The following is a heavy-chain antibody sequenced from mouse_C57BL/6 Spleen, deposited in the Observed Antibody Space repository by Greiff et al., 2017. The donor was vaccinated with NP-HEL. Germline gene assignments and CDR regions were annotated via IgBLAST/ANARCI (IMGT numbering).Heavy chain of an antibody. Sequence: EVKLMESGGGLVKPGGSLKLSCAASGFTFSSYAMSWVRQTPEKRLEWVATISDGGSYTYYPDNVKGRFTISRDNAKNNLYLQMSHLKSEDTAMYYCARDRGQLRLPFDYWGQGTTLTVSS. CDR2: ISDGGSYT. CDR1: GFTFSSYA. CDR3: ARDRGQLRLPFDY. J-gene: IGHJ2*01. D-gene: IGHD3-2*02. V-gene: IGHV5-4*01.